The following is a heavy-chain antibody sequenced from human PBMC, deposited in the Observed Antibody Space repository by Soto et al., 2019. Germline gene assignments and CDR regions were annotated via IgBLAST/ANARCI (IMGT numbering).Heavy chain of an antibody. CDR2: ISFHGSNQ. CDR1: GFTFSSYA. D-gene: IGHD4-17*01. J-gene: IGHJ3*02. Sequence: QVQLVDSGGGVVQPGRSLRLSCAVSGFTFSSYAMHWVRQAPGKGLDWLALISFHGSNQYYAESVKCRLTISRDNSKNTLFLQMGSLRVDDTAVFYCPRAMVGVNDGDFLGAFDIWGRATMVSVS. V-gene: IGHV3-30-3*01. CDR3: PRAMVGVNDGDFLGAFDI.